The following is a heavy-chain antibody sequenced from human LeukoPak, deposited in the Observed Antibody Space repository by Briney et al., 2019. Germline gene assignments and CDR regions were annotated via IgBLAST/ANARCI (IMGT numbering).Heavy chain of an antibody. D-gene: IGHD1-14*01. Sequence: SETLSRTCSVSGGSISSSSFYWGWIRQPPGKGLEWIGSIYYSGSTYYNPSLKSRVTISVDTSKNQFSLKLSSVTAADTAVYYCVRQPQEEWNHRYYFDYWGQGTLVTVSS. CDR1: GGSISSSSFY. J-gene: IGHJ4*02. V-gene: IGHV4-39*01. CDR2: IYYSGST. CDR3: VRQPQEEWNHRYYFDY.